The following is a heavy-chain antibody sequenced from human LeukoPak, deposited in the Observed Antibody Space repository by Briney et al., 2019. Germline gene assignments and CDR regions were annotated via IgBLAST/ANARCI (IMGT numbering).Heavy chain of an antibody. CDR1: GGSPNSYY. CDR3: ARVKASSTSWTFDQ. Sequence: PSETLSLTCSVSGGSPNSYYWSWIRQSGGKGLEWIGRIYSSGSTVYNPSLNSRPIMSIDTSKNQFSLTLKSVTATDTAVYYCARVKASSTSWTFDQWGQGALVTVS. D-gene: IGHD2-2*01. J-gene: IGHJ4*02. V-gene: IGHV4-4*07. CDR2: IYSSGST.